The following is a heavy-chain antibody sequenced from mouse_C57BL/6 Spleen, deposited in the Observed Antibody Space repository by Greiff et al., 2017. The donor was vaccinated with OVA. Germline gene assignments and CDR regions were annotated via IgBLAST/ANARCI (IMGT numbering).Heavy chain of an antibody. CDR3: ARHEGISGAMDY. Sequence: VKLMESGAELVKPGASVKLSCKASGYTFTEYTIHWVKQRSGQGLEWIGWFYPGSGSIKYNEKFKDKATLTADKSSSTVYMELSRLTSEDSAVYFCARHEGISGAMDYWGQGTSVTVSS. CDR1: GYTFTEYT. J-gene: IGHJ4*01. V-gene: IGHV1-62-2*01. CDR2: FYPGSGSI.